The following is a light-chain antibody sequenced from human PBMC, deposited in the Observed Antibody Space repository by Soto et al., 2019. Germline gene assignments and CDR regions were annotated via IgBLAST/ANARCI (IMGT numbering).Light chain of an antibody. CDR3: HQYYTTPFT. J-gene: IGKJ2*01. CDR1: QSVLYSSNNKNY. Sequence: DIVMTQSPDSLAVSLGERATINCKSSQSVLYSSNNKNYLAWYQQKPRQPPKLLIYCASTRESGVPDRFGGSWSGTDFTLTISSLQAEDVAVYYCHQYYTTPFTFGQGTKLEIK. V-gene: IGKV4-1*01. CDR2: CAS.